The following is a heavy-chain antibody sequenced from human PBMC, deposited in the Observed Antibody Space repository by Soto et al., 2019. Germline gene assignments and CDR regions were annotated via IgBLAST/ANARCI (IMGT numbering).Heavy chain of an antibody. CDR2: FDPEDGET. CDR3: ATDLAFNSRILTVYDY. V-gene: IGHV1-24*01. Sequence: ASVKVSCKVSGYTLTELSMHWVRQAPGKGLEWMGGFDPEDGETIYAQKFQGRVTMTEDTSTGTACMELSSLRSEDTAVYYCATDLAFNSRILTVYDYWGQGTLVTVSS. CDR1: GYTLTELS. J-gene: IGHJ4*02. D-gene: IGHD3-9*01.